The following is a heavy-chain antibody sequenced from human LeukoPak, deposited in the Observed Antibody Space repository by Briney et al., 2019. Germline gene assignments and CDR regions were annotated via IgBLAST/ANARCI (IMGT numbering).Heavy chain of an antibody. CDR1: GGSITSHY. CDR3: ARRRDSGDYTFDS. Sequence: SETLSLTCTVSGGSITSHYWTWIRQPPGKGLEWIAYMYYTGSTDYNPSLKSRVIISIDMSKNQLSLELNSVTAADTAVYYCARRRDSGDYTFDSWGQGTLVTVSS. D-gene: IGHD4-17*01. CDR2: MYYTGST. V-gene: IGHV4-59*08. J-gene: IGHJ4*02.